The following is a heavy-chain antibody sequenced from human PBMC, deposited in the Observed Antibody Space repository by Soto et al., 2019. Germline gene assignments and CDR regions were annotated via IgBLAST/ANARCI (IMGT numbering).Heavy chain of an antibody. V-gene: IGHV4-59*08. J-gene: IGHJ4*02. CDR2: TYYSGST. CDR3: ARRYGDYFDY. Sequence: PSETLSLTCTVSGGSISSYYWSWIRQPPGKGLEWIGYTYYSGSTNYNPSLKSRVTISVDTSKNQFSLKLSSVTAADTAVYYCARRYGDYFDYWGQGTLVTVS. CDR1: GGSISSYY. D-gene: IGHD4-17*01.